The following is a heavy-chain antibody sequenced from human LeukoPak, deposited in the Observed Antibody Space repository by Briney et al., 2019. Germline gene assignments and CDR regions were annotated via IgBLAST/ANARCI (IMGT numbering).Heavy chain of an antibody. J-gene: IGHJ4*02. V-gene: IGHV4-30-4*08. CDR2: IYYSGST. Sequence: PSQTLPLTCTVSGGSISSGDYYWSWIRQPPGKGLEWIGYIYYSGSTYYNPSLKSRVTISVDTSKNQFSLKLSSVTAADTAVYYCAGLKHKDYFDYWGQGTLVTVSS. D-gene: IGHD2-8*01. CDR3: AGLKHKDYFDY. CDR1: GGSISSGDYY.